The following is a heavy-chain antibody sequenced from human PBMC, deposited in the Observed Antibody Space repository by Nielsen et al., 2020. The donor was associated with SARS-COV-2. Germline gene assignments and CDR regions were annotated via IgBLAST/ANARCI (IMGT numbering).Heavy chain of an antibody. CDR3: AREGGHCSSTSCLVWFDP. V-gene: IGHV3-11*05. CDR1: GFTFSDYY. Sequence: SLKISCAASGFTFSDYYMSWLRQAPGKGLEWVSFISSSSSSTNYAVSVKGRFTISRDNAKNSLYLQMNSLRAEDTAVYYCAREGGHCSSTSCLVWFDPWGQGTLVTVSS. J-gene: IGHJ5*02. CDR2: ISSSSSST. D-gene: IGHD2-2*01.